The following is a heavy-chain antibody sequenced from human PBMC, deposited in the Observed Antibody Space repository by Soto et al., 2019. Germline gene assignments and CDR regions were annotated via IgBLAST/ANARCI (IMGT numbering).Heavy chain of an antibody. J-gene: IGHJ4*02. CDR2: IIPIFGTA. CDR3: ARSKTMVRGSTDFDY. D-gene: IGHD3-10*01. CDR1: GGTFSSYA. Sequence: VKVSCKASGGTFSSYAISWVRQAPGQGLEWMGGIIPIFGTANYAQKFQGRVTITADESTSTAYMELSSLRSEDTAVYYCARSKTMVRGSTDFDYWGQVTLVAVSS. V-gene: IGHV1-69*01.